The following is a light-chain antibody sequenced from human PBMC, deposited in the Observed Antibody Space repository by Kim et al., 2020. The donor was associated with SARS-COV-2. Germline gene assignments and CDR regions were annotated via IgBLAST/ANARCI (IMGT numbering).Light chain of an antibody. Sequence: DIQMTQSQSSRSASVGDRVTITCRASQNINNYLNWYQQKPGKAPKLLIFAASSLQSGVPSRFSGSGSGPDFTLTISSLQPEDFATYYCQQSYSTVTFGGGTKVDIK. CDR3: QQSYSTVT. J-gene: IGKJ4*01. V-gene: IGKV1-39*01. CDR2: AAS. CDR1: QNINNY.